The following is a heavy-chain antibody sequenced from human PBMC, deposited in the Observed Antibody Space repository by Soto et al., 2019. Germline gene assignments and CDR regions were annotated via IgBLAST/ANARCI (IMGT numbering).Heavy chain of an antibody. CDR1: GYTFTSYY. V-gene: IGHV1-3*01. CDR2: INAGNGDT. J-gene: IGHJ4*02. D-gene: IGHD4-17*01. Sequence: GASVKVSCKASGYTFTSYYIHWVRQATGQRLEWMGWINAGNGDTKSSEKFQGRVTITRGTPASTAYMELTSLRYEDTAVYYCARTRIRSTGPLDYGVQGTLVTVPS. CDR3: ARTRIRSTGPLDY.